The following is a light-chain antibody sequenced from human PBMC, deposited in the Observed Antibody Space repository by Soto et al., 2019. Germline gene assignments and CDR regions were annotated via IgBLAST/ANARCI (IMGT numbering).Light chain of an antibody. V-gene: IGKV1-5*01. CDR1: QSISSW. Sequence: DIQMTQSPSTLSASVGDRFTITCLPSQSISSWLAWYQQKPGKAPKLLIYDASSLQSGVPSRFSGSGSGTEFTLTISSLQPDDSATYYCQQYNSHDDIAFGRGTKVDIK. J-gene: IGKJ4*01. CDR2: DAS. CDR3: QQYNSHDDIA.